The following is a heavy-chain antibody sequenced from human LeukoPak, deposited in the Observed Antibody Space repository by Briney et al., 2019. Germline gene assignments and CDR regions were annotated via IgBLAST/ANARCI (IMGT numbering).Heavy chain of an antibody. CDR3: ARGSDSNRDGWFDP. Sequence: GGSLRLSCAASGFTFSSYSMNWVRQAPGKGLEWVSSISSSSSYIYYADSVKGRFTISRDNAKNSLYLQMNSLRAEDTAVYYCARGSDSNRDGWFDPWGQGTLVTVSS. D-gene: IGHD6-13*01. J-gene: IGHJ5*02. CDR1: GFTFSSYS. CDR2: ISSSSSYI. V-gene: IGHV3-21*01.